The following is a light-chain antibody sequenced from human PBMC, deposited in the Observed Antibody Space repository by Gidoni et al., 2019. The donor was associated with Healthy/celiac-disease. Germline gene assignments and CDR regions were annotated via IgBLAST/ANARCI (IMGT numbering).Light chain of an antibody. Sequence: IVMTQSPDSLAVSLGERATINCKSSQSVLYSSNNKNYLAWYQQKPGQPPKLLIYWASTRESGVPDRFSGSGSGTDFTLTISSLQAEDVAVYYCQQYYSLPLTFGGGTKVEIK. CDR1: QSVLYSSNNKNY. CDR3: QQYYSLPLT. CDR2: WAS. V-gene: IGKV4-1*01. J-gene: IGKJ4*01.